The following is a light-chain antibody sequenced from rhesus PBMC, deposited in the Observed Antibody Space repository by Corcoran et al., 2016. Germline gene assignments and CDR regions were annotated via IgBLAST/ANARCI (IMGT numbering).Light chain of an antibody. Sequence: DIQMTQSPSSLSASVGDTVTITCRASQSISSWLDWYQQKPGKAPKLLIYKASSLQSGVPSRFSGSGSGTDFTLTISSLQPEDFATDYCRQYSSSPLTFGGGTKVELK. CDR3: RQYSSSPLT. CDR1: QSISSW. J-gene: IGKJ4*01. CDR2: KAS. V-gene: IGKV1-22*01.